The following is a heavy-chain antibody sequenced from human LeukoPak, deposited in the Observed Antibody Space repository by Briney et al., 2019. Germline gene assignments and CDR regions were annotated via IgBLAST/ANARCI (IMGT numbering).Heavy chain of an antibody. D-gene: IGHD1-1*01. V-gene: IGHV3-74*03. CDR1: GFTFSSYW. CDR3: ARVQLGPFYSFDY. J-gene: IGHJ4*02. CDR2: INSDGSST. Sequence: GGSLRLSCAASGFTFSSYWMRWVRQAPGKGLVWVSRINSDGSSTTYADSVKGRFTISRDNAKNTLYLQMNSLRAEDTAVYYCARVQLGPFYSFDYWGQGTLVTVSS.